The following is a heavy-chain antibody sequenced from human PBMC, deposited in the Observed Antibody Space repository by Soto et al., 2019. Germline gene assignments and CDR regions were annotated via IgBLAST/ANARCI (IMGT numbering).Heavy chain of an antibody. V-gene: IGHV3-9*03. CDR1: GFTFDDYA. D-gene: IGHD6-6*01. CDR2: ISWNSGSI. Sequence: EVQLVESGGGLVQPGRSLRLSCAASGFTFDDYAMHWVRQAPGKGLEWVSGISWNSGSIGYADSVKGRFTISRDNAKNSLYLQMNSLRAEDMALYYCAKDRWRYSSSNFDYWGQGTLVTVSS. J-gene: IGHJ4*02. CDR3: AKDRWRYSSSNFDY.